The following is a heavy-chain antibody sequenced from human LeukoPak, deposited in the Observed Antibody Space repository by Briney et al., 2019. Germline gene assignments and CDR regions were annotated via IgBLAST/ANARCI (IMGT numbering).Heavy chain of an antibody. CDR2: ISWNGGST. V-gene: IGHV3-20*04. CDR3: ARDSKDSSGYSSPWYY. Sequence: GGSLRLSCAASGFTFDDYGMSWVRQAPGKGLEWVSGISWNGGSTGYADSVKGRFTISRDNAKNSLYLQMNSLRAEDTALYYCARDSKDSSGYSSPWYYWGQGTLVTVSS. D-gene: IGHD3-22*01. J-gene: IGHJ4*02. CDR1: GFTFDDYG.